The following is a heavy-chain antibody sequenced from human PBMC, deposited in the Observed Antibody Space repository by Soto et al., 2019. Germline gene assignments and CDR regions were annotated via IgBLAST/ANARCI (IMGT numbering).Heavy chain of an antibody. Sequence: QVQLVQSGAEVKKPGASVKVSCKASGYTFSDHDINWVRQATGQGPEWLGWMNPNSGDTGYAQNFQGRVTRTRDNSKRTAYMERSSLRSEDTAVYYCARVGGNWNDDYFDYWGQGTLVTVSS. CDR1: GYTFSDHD. J-gene: IGHJ4*02. CDR2: MNPNSGDT. D-gene: IGHD1-1*01. V-gene: IGHV1-8*01. CDR3: ARVGGNWNDDYFDY.